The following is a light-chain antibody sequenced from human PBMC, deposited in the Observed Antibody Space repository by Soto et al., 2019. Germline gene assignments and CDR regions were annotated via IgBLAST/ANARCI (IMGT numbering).Light chain of an antibody. V-gene: IGLV2-14*03. CDR3: YAQRRSSNLYG. Sequence: QSALTQPASVSGSPGQSITISCAGTSSDVGGHNYVSWYQQHPGKAPKLIIYDVNNRPSGVSNRFSGSKSGNTASLTISGAQTDDVADYFYYAQRRSSNLYGFGTGTKVTGL. CDR2: DVN. J-gene: IGLJ1*01. CDR1: SSDVGGHNY.